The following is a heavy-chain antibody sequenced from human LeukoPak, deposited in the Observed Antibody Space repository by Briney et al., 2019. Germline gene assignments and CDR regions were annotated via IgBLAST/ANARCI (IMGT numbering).Heavy chain of an antibody. CDR3: ARSITMVRGVNFYYNGMDV. CDR1: GFTFNSYW. Sequence: GGSLRRSCSASGFTFNSYWMHWVRQAPGKGLVWVSLLNCDGTSTSYEVSVKGPFTISRDTANNTQSLQMNSLSAEDTAVYYCARSITMVRGVNFYYNGMDVWGKGPTVTVFS. V-gene: IGHV3-74*01. J-gene: IGHJ6*04. CDR2: LNCDGTST. D-gene: IGHD3-10*01.